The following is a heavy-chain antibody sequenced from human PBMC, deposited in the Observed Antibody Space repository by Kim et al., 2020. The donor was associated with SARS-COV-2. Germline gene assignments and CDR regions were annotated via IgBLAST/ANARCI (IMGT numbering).Heavy chain of an antibody. CDR1: GFTFSSYA. D-gene: IGHD6-6*01. CDR3: ARVAAARADEVYNWFDP. V-gene: IGHV3-30-3*01. J-gene: IGHJ5*02. Sequence: GGSLRLSCAASGFTFSSYAMHWVRQAPGKGLEWVAVISYDGSNKYYADSVKGRFTISRDNSKNTLYLQMNSLRAEDTAVYYCARVAAARADEVYNWFDPWGQGTLVTVSS. CDR2: ISYDGSNK.